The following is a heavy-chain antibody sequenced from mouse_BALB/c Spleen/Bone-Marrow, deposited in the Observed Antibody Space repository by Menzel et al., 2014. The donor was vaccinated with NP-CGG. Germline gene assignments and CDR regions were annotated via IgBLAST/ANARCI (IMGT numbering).Heavy chain of an antibody. Sequence: VMLVESGPGLVAPSQSLSITCTVSGFSLTSYGVHWVRQPPGKGLEWLGVIWAGGSTNYNSALMSRLSISKDNSKSQVFLKMNGLQTDDTAMYYCARDNYRGAWFAYWGQGTLVTVSA. CDR1: GFSLTSYG. D-gene: IGHD2-14*01. J-gene: IGHJ3*01. CDR3: ARDNYRGAWFAY. V-gene: IGHV2-9*02. CDR2: IWAGGST.